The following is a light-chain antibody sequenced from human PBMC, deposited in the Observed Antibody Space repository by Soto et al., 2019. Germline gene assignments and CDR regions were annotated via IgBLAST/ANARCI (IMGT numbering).Light chain of an antibody. V-gene: IGLV2-8*01. CDR1: SSDVDDNNY. Sequence: QSVLTQPPSASGSPGQSVTISCTGTSSDVDDNNYVSWYQQHPGKAPKLMIYEVSKRPSGVPDRFSGSKSGNTASLTVSGLQAEDEVDYYCSSYAGSNTTYVFGTGTKVTVL. J-gene: IGLJ1*01. CDR3: SSYAGSNTTYV. CDR2: EVS.